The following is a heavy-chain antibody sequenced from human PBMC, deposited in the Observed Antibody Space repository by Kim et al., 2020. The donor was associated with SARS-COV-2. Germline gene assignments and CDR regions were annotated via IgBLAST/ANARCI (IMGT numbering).Heavy chain of an antibody. V-gene: IGHV4-59*13. Sequence: SETLSLTCTVSGGSISSYYWSWIRQPPGKGLEWIGYIYYSGSTNYNPSLKSRVTISVDTSKNQFSLKLSSVTAADTAVYYCARERDRGVDYGMDVWGQGTTVTVSS. CDR1: GGSISSYY. CDR2: IYYSGST. D-gene: IGHD3-10*01. CDR3: ARERDRGVDYGMDV. J-gene: IGHJ6*02.